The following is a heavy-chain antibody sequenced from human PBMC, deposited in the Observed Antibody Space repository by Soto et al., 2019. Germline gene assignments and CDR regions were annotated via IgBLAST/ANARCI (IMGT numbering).Heavy chain of an antibody. J-gene: IGHJ4*02. CDR3: ARQSIAVAGGFDY. D-gene: IGHD6-19*01. CDR2: IYYSGST. Sequence: PSETLSLTCTVSGGSISSYYWSWIRQPPGKGLEWIGYIYYSGSTNYNPSLKSRVTISVDTSKNQFSLKLSSVTAADTAVYYCARQSIAVAGGFDYWGQGTLVTVSS. CDR1: GGSISSYY. V-gene: IGHV4-59*08.